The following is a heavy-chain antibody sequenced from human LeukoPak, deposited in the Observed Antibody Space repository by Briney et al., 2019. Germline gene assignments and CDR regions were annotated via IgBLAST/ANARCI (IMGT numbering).Heavy chain of an antibody. V-gene: IGHV4-4*07. CDR2: VYTSGRT. Sequence: SETLSLTCNVSGGSIHSYYWNWIRQPAGKGLEWIGRVYTSGRTIYNPSLKSRVTMSVDASKNLLSLKVTSVSAADTAVYYCARGGNIFWSGYYDYFDSWGQGTLVTVSS. D-gene: IGHD3-3*01. CDR3: ARGGNIFWSGYYDYFDS. J-gene: IGHJ4*02. CDR1: GGSIHSYY.